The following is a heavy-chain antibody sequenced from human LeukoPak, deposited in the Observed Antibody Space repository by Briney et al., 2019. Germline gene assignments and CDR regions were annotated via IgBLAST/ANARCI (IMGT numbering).Heavy chain of an antibody. CDR1: GFTFSSYS. D-gene: IGHD6-13*01. V-gene: IGHV3-21*01. J-gene: IGHJ4*02. CDR3: ARDHLAAAGRVFDY. Sequence: PGGSLRLSCAASGFTFSSYSMNWVRQAPGKGLEWVSSTSSSSSYIYYADSVKGRFTISRDNAKNSLYLQMNSLRAEDTAVYYCARDHLAAAGRVFDYWGQGTLVTVSS. CDR2: TSSSSSYI.